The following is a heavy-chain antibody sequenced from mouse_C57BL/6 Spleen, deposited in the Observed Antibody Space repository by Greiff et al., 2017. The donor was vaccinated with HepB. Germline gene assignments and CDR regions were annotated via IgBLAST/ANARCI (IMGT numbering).Heavy chain of an antibody. CDR2: ISSCSSTI. J-gene: IGHJ2*01. V-gene: IGHV5-17*01. D-gene: IGHD2-2*01. CDR3: ARRLVHYFDY. CDR1: GFTFSDYG. Sequence: EVQLVESGGGLVKPGGSLKLSCAASGFTFSDYGMHWVRQAPEKGLEWVAYISSCSSTIYYADTVKGRFTISRDNAKNTLFLQMTSLRSEDTAMYYCARRLVHYFDYWGQGTTLTVSS.